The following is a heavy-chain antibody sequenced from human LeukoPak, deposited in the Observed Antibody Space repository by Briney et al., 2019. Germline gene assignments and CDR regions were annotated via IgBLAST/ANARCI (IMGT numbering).Heavy chain of an antibody. D-gene: IGHD3-9*01. V-gene: IGHV1-2*02. CDR2: INPNSGGT. CDR3: ARDTNPTGSSDY. Sequence: ASVKVSCKASGYTFTGYYMHWVRQAPGQGLEWMGWINPNSGGTNYAQKFQGRVTMTRDTSISTAYMELSRLRSDDTAVYYCARDTNPTGSSDYWGQGTLVTVSS. CDR1: GYTFTGYY. J-gene: IGHJ4*02.